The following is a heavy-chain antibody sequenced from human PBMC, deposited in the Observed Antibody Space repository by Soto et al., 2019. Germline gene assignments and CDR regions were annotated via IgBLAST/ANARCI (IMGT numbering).Heavy chain of an antibody. Sequence: GASVKVSCKASGYTFTSYAMHWVCRAPGQRLEWMGWINAGNGNTKYSQKFQGRVTITRDTSASTAYMELSSLRSEDTAVYYCARGIRHPSPSDYWGQGTLVTVSS. CDR1: GYTFTSYA. CDR2: INAGNGNT. D-gene: IGHD1-20*01. CDR3: ARGIRHPSPSDY. J-gene: IGHJ4*02. V-gene: IGHV1-3*01.